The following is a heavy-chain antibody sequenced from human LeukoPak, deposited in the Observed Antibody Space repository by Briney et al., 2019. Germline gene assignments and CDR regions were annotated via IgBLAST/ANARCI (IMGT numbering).Heavy chain of an antibody. CDR1: GYSFATSW. D-gene: IGHD3-10*01. V-gene: IGHV5-51*01. CDR2: IYPDDSGS. Sequence: GESLKISCKGSGYSFATSWIGWVRQMPGKGLEWMGIIYPDDSGSRYRPSFEGQVTFSVHESISTAYLQWSSLKASDTAIYYCARGAYGSGSSYNYYGMDVWGQGTPVTVSS. CDR3: ARGAYGSGSSYNYYGMDV. J-gene: IGHJ6*02.